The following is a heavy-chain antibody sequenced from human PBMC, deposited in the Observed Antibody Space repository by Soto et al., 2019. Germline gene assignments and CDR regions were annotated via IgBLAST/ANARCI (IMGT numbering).Heavy chain of an antibody. D-gene: IGHD2-15*01. V-gene: IGHV5-10-1*01. CDR1: GYSFTSYW. CDR2: IDPSDSYT. Sequence: GESLKISCKGSGYSFTSYWISWVRQMPGKGLEWMGRIDPSDSYTNYSPSFQGHVTISADKSISTAYLQWSSLKASDTAMYYCARQREYIVVVVAATPLHYYYGMDVWGQGTTVTVSS. CDR3: ARQREYIVVVVAATPLHYYYGMDV. J-gene: IGHJ6*02.